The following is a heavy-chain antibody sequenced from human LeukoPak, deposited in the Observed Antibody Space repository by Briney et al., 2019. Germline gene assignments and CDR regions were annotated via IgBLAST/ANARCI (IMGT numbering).Heavy chain of an antibody. J-gene: IGHJ4*02. CDR3: ARGGSHYYDSSGPFDY. D-gene: IGHD3-22*01. CDR1: GYTFTGYY. Sequence: ASVKVSCKASGYTFTGYYMHWVRQAPGQGLEWMGWINPNSGGTNYAQKFQGRVTMTRDTSISTAYMELSRLRSDDTAVYYCARGGSHYYDSSGPFDYWGQGTLVTVSS. CDR2: INPNSGGT. V-gene: IGHV1-2*02.